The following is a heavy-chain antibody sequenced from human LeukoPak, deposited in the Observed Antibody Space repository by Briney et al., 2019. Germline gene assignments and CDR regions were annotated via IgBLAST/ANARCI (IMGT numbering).Heavy chain of an antibody. CDR1: GGSISSSNYY. CDR3: ARGVLQPYDY. CDR2: IYYSGNN. V-gene: IGHV4-39*07. D-gene: IGHD2/OR15-2a*01. Sequence: SETLSLTCTVSGGSISSSNYYWTWIRQPPGKGLEWIGTIYYSGNNYHNPSLKSRVTISVDTSKNQFSLKLSSVTAADTAVYYCARGVLQPYDYWGQGTLVTVSS. J-gene: IGHJ4*02.